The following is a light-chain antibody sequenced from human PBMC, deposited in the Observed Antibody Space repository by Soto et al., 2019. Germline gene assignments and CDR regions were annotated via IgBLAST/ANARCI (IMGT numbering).Light chain of an antibody. CDR1: QGISSY. CDR2: GAS. V-gene: IGKV1-8*01. J-gene: IGKJ1*01. Sequence: AIRMTQSPSSFSASTGDSVTITCRASQGISSYLAWYQQKPGKTPKLLIYGASTLQSGVPSRFSGSGSGTDLTLTISRPQSENFASYYCQQYYNGWTFGQGTKVEIK. CDR3: QQYYNGWT.